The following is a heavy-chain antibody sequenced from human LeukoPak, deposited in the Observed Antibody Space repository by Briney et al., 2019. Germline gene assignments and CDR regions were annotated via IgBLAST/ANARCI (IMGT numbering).Heavy chain of an antibody. CDR3: ARDYGSAPGWFDP. CDR1: GFTFSSYS. D-gene: IGHD3-10*01. Sequence: GGSLRLSCAASGFTFSSYSINWVRQALGKGLEWVSSISSSSGDIYYADSVKGRFTISRDNAKNSLYLQMNSLRAEDTAVYYCARDYGSAPGWFDPWGQGTLVTVSS. CDR2: ISSSSGDI. J-gene: IGHJ5*02. V-gene: IGHV3-21*01.